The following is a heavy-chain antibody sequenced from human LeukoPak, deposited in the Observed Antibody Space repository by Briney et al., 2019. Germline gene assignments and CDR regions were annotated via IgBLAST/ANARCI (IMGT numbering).Heavy chain of an antibody. V-gene: IGHV4-59*01. CDR2: IYYCGST. CDR1: GGSISSYY. Sequence: SETLSLTCTVSGGSISSYYWSSIRQPPGKGLEWIGYIYYCGSTNYNPSLKSRVTLSVNTSHNQFSLKLTSVTAADTPVYYCATEIDSSGYLAWFDPWGQGTLVTVSS. D-gene: IGHD3-22*01. CDR3: ATEIDSSGYLAWFDP. J-gene: IGHJ5*02.